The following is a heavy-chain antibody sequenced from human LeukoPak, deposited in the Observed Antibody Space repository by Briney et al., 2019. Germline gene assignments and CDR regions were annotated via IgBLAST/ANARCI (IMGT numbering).Heavy chain of an antibody. J-gene: IGHJ4*02. V-gene: IGHV3-30*02. D-gene: IGHD4-17*01. CDR2: IRYDGSKK. Sequence: GGSLRLSCAASAFTFSRYGMHWVRQAPGKGLEWVAFIRYDGSKKYYADSVKGRFTISRDNSKNTLYLQMNSLRAEDTAVYYCTKEIWPTVTTPGWTYFDYWGQGALVTVSS. CDR1: AFTFSRYG. CDR3: TKEIWPTVTTPGWTYFDY.